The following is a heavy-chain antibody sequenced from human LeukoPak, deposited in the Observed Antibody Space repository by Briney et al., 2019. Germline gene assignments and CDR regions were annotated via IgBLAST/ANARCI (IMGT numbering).Heavy chain of an antibody. V-gene: IGHV4-4*07. J-gene: IGHJ6*02. Sequence: PSETLSLTCTVSGGSINSYYWSWIRQPAGKGLEWIGRIYTSGSTNYNPSLKSRVTMSVDTSKNQFSLKLSSVTAADTAVYYCARVVPAAPEGIYYYGMDVWGQGTTVTVSS. D-gene: IGHD2-2*01. CDR2: IYTSGST. CDR3: ARVVPAAPEGIYYYGMDV. CDR1: GGSINSYY.